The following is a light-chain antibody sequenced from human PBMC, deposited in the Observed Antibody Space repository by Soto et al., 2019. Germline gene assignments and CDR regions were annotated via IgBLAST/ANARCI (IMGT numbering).Light chain of an antibody. V-gene: IGKV1-5*03. CDR3: QPYNSYVWT. CDR2: KAS. J-gene: IGKJ1*01. Sequence: DIQMTQSPSTLSASVGDRVTITCRAGQTVNDWLAWYQLKPGKVPKLLIYKASILESGVPSRFSGRGSGTEFTLTISSLQPDDYATDYCQPYNSYVWTFGQGTKVEIK. CDR1: QTVNDW.